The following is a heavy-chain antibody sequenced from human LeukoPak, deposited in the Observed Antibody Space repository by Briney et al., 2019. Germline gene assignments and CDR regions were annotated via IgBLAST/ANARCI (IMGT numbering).Heavy chain of an antibody. CDR2: VYYSGNT. CDR1: GGSINNYY. Sequence: PSETLSLTCTVSGGSINNYYWGWIRQPPGKGLEWIAWVYYSGNTQYNPSLKSRVIISVDTSKNQFSLNLNSVTAADTAVYYCARHQSGGTYPLEFWGQGTQVTVSS. D-gene: IGHD1-26*01. J-gene: IGHJ4*02. V-gene: IGHV4-59*08. CDR3: ARHQSGGTYPLEF.